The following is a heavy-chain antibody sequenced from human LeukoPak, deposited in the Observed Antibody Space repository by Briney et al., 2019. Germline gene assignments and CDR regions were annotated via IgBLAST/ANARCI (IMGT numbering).Heavy chain of an antibody. Sequence: ASVKVSCKASGYTFTSYYMHWVRQAPGEGLEWMGIINPSGGSTSYAQKFQGRVTMTRDMSTSTVYMDLSSLRSEDTAVYYCARVAAEVVGVPGAIGFGWLRRDYYYMDVWSKGTTVTVSS. CDR1: GYTFTSYY. CDR3: ARVAAEVVGVPGAIGFGWLRRDYYYMDV. J-gene: IGHJ6*03. CDR2: INPSGGST. V-gene: IGHV1-46*01. D-gene: IGHD2-2*02.